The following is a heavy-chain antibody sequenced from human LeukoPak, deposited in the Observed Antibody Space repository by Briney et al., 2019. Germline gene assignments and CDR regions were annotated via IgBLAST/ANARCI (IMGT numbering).Heavy chain of an antibody. J-gene: IGHJ3*02. CDR1: GFTLSTYW. Sequence: GGSLRLSCAASGFTLSTYWMSWVRQAPGKGLEWVSSISSISSYIYYGDSVKGRFTISRDNAKNSLYLQMNSLRAEDTAVYYCARDPYDYVWGSYRLADAFDIWGQGTMVTVSS. CDR3: ARDPYDYVWGSYRLADAFDI. CDR2: ISSISSYI. V-gene: IGHV3-21*01. D-gene: IGHD3-16*02.